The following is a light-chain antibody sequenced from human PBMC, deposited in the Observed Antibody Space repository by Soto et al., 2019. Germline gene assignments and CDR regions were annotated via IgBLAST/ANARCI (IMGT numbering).Light chain of an antibody. CDR1: SSDVGGYDY. J-gene: IGLJ1*01. CDR2: DVS. CDR3: SSYTSITTHV. Sequence: QSVLTQPASVSGSPGQSIAISCTGTSSDVGGYDYVSWYQQHPGKAPKLMISDVSNRPSGVSNRFSGSKSGNTASLTISGLQAEDEADYYCSSYTSITTHVFGTGTRSPS. V-gene: IGLV2-14*03.